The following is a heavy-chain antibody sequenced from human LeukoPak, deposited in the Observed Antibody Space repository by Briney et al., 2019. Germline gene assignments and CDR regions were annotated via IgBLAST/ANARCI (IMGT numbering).Heavy chain of an antibody. D-gene: IGHD6-13*01. V-gene: IGHV3-7*01. CDR3: ARDFAAAGYFDY. Sequence: GGSLTLSCAASGFSFSSYWMSWVRQGPGKGLEWVASIKQDGREKRHVDSVKGRFSISRDNAKNTLYVEMNSLRAEDTAVYYCARDFAAAGYFDYWGQGTLVTVSS. CDR2: IKQDGREK. CDR1: GFSFSSYW. J-gene: IGHJ4*02.